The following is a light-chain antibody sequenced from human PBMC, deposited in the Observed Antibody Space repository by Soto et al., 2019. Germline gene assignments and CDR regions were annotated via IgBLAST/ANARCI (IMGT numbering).Light chain of an antibody. Sequence: QSALTQPASVSGSPGQSITISCTGTSRDVGGYNYVSWYQQHPGKAPKLMIYDVRNRPSGVSNRFSGSKSGNTASLTISGLQAEDEADYYCSSYTSSSLHVFGTGTKLTVL. V-gene: IGLV2-14*03. CDR3: SSYTSSSLHV. CDR2: DVR. CDR1: SRDVGGYNY. J-gene: IGLJ1*01.